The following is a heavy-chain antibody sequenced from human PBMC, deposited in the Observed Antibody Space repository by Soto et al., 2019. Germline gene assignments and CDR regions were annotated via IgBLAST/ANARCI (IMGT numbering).Heavy chain of an antibody. CDR2: ISSSSSYI. D-gene: IGHD2-2*01. Sequence: PGGSLRLSCAASGFTFSSYSMNWVRQAPGKGLEWVSSISSSSSYIYYADSVKGRFTISRGNAKNSLYLQMNSLRAEDTAVYYCARDQSDIVVVPAADYWGQGTLVTVSS. J-gene: IGHJ4*02. V-gene: IGHV3-21*01. CDR3: ARDQSDIVVVPAADY. CDR1: GFTFSSYS.